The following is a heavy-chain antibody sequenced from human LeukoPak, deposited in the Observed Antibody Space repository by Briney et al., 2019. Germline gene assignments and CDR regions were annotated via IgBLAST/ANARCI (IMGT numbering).Heavy chain of an antibody. D-gene: IGHD1-26*01. CDR1: GGSISTYY. J-gene: IGHJ4*02. Sequence: PSETLSLTCTVSGGSISTYYWGWIRQPPGKGLEWIGYSSSSGSTNYNPSLNSRVTISVDTSKNQFSLKLSSVTAAGTAVYHCARHGGSYSHDYWGQGTLVTVSS. V-gene: IGHV4-59*08. CDR2: SSSSGST. CDR3: ARHGGSYSHDY.